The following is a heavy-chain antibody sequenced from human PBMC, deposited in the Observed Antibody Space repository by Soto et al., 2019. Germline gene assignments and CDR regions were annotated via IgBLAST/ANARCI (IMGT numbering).Heavy chain of an antibody. CDR1: GGSIRSNYY. CDR3: ATPPTYSSDASEYFQN. Sequence: SETLSLTGTVSGGSIRSNYYGVWIRQPPGKGLEWIGSVYYTGNTYYNPSLKSRITMSVDTSKNQFSLRLSSLTAADTAVYFCATPPTYSSDASEYFQNWGQGTLVTVSS. CDR2: VYYTGNT. J-gene: IGHJ1*01. V-gene: IGHV4-39*01. D-gene: IGHD4-4*01.